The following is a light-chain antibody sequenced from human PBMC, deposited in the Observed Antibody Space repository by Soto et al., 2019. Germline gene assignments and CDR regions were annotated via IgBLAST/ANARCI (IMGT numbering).Light chain of an antibody. J-gene: IGKJ1*01. CDR3: QPYNNWPPWT. CDR2: GAS. CDR1: QSVSSN. Sequence: EIVMTQSPATLSVSPGERATLSCRASQSVSSNLAWYQQKPGQAPRLLIYGASTRATGIPARFSGSGSGTEFTLTIRSLQSEDFAVYYCQPYNNWPPWTFGQGTKFEIK. V-gene: IGKV3-15*01.